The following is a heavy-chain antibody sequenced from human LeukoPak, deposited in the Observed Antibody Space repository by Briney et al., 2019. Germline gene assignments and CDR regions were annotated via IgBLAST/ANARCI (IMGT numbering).Heavy chain of an antibody. D-gene: IGHD3-10*01. CDR3: RSYYYGSGSYYATQLFDY. Sequence: GGSLRLSCAASGFTFSGSAMHWVRQASGKGLEWVGRIRSKANSYATAYAASVKGRFTISRDDSKNTAYLQMNSLKTEDTAVYYCRSYYYGSGSYYATQLFDYWGQGTLVTVSS. CDR1: GFTFSGSA. CDR2: IRSKANSYAT. V-gene: IGHV3-73*01. J-gene: IGHJ4*02.